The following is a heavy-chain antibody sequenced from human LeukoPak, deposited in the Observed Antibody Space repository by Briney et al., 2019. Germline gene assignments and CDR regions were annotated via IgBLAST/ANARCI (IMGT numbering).Heavy chain of an antibody. CDR3: ARNKAITAFFGMDV. Sequence: GGSLRLSCAASGFTFTTSWMHWVRQAPGKGLEWLANIKQDGSARNYVDSVKGRFTISRDNAKNSLYLQMDSLRVEDTAIYYCARNKAITAFFGMDVWGQGTTVIVSS. V-gene: IGHV3-7*01. CDR2: IKQDGSAR. J-gene: IGHJ6*02. D-gene: IGHD2/OR15-2a*01. CDR1: GFTFTTSW.